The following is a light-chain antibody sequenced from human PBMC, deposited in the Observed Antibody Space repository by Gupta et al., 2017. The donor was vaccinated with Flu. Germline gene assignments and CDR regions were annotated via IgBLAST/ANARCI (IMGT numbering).Light chain of an antibody. CDR2: ADS. CDR1: NIGSKG. J-gene: IGLJ2*01. Sequence: HVLTQPPSVSVATGQTASITCGGNNIGSKGVHWYQQKPGQAPVVVVYADSDRPSGIPERFSGSKSGNTATLTINRVEAGDEADYHCQVWDGVRDDSGVFGGGTKLTVL. CDR3: QVWDGVRDDSGV. V-gene: IGLV3-21*02.